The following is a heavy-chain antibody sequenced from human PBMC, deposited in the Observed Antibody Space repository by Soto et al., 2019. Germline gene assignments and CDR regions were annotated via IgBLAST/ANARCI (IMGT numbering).Heavy chain of an antibody. Sequence: VGSLKLSCAASGFPFSSYSMNWVRQAPGEGLEWVSYISSSSSTISYADSVKGRFTISRDDAKNSLYLQMNSLRDEDTAVYYCARDAIYYDFWSGLGYWGQGALVTVSS. J-gene: IGHJ4*02. D-gene: IGHD3-3*01. V-gene: IGHV3-48*02. CDR3: ARDAIYYDFWSGLGY. CDR2: ISSSSSTI. CDR1: GFPFSSYS.